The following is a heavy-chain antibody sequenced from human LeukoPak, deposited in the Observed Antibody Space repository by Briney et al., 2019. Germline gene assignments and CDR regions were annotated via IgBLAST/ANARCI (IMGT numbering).Heavy chain of an antibody. CDR1: GYTFTNYG. Sequence: ASVKVSCKASGYTFTNYGISWVRQAPGQGLEWMGWISAYNGDTNYVQKLQGRVTMTTDTSTTTAYMELRSLRSDDTAVYYCARSYSSGWYEDYWGQGTLVIVSS. CDR3: ARSYSSGWYEDY. J-gene: IGHJ4*02. V-gene: IGHV1-18*01. D-gene: IGHD6-19*01. CDR2: ISAYNGDT.